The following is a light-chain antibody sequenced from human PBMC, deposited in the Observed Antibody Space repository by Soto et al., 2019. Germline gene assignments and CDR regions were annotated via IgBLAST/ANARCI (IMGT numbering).Light chain of an antibody. CDR3: QQYGSSPPLT. J-gene: IGKJ4*01. CDR1: QSVRSSF. Sequence: IVLTQSPGTLSLSPGERATLSCRASQSVRSSFLAWYQQRPGQAPRLLIYGAANRATGIPDRFSGSGSGTDFTLTISRLEPEDFAVYYCQQYGSSPPLTFGGGTKVEIK. CDR2: GAA. V-gene: IGKV3-20*01.